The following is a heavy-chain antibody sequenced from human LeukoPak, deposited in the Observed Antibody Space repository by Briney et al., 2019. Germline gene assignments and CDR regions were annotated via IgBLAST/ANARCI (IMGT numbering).Heavy chain of an antibody. CDR2: ISGSGAGT. D-gene: IGHD1-26*01. V-gene: IGHV3-23*01. J-gene: IGHJ4*02. CDR3: AKDVGKWESLHFFDY. Sequence: PGGSLRLSCLTSGFTFSTNAMSWVRQAPGKGLEWISGISGSGAGTYYADSVTGRFTISRDNSRNTLYLQTNSLRGDDTAVYYCAKDVGKWESLHFFDYWGQGTLVTVSS. CDR1: GFTFSTNA.